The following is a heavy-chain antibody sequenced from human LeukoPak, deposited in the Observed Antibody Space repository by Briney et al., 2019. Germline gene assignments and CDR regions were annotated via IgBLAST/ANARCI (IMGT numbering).Heavy chain of an antibody. D-gene: IGHD6-19*01. CDR1: GGPISSGGYS. J-gene: IGHJ4*02. Sequence: SQTLSLTCAVSGGPISSGGYSWSWIRQPPGKGLEWIGYIYHSGSTYYNPSLKSRVTISVDRSKNQFSLKLSSVTAADTAVYYCARAPIAVAGLYFDYWGQGTLVTVSS. CDR3: ARAPIAVAGLYFDY. CDR2: IYHSGST. V-gene: IGHV4-30-2*01.